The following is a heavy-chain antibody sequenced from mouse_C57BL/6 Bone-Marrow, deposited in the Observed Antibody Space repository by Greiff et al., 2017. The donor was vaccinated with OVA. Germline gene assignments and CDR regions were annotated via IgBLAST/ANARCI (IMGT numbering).Heavy chain of an antibody. V-gene: IGHV1-53*01. D-gene: IGHD1-1*01. J-gene: IGHJ1*03. CDR1: GYTFTSYW. Sequence: VQLQQSGTELVKPGASVKLSCKASGYTFTSYWMHWVKQRPGQGLEWIGNINPSNGGTNYNEKFKSKATLTVDKSSSTAYMQLSSLTSEDSAVYYCARHYGSSPHWYFDVWGTGTTVTVSS. CDR3: ARHYGSSPHWYFDV. CDR2: INPSNGGT.